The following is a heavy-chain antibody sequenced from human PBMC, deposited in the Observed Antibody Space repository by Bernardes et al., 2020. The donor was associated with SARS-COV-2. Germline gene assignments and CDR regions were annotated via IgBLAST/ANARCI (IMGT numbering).Heavy chain of an antibody. Sequence: GGSLRLSCAASGFTFSSYAMNWVRQAPGKGLEWVAVISFDGSNKYYADSVKGRFTISRDNSKNTLYLQMNSLRAEDTAVYYCARGSSMVSGVIYLYYYYGMDVWGQGATVTGS. CDR2: ISFDGSNK. CDR3: ARGSSMVSGVIYLYYYYGMDV. V-gene: IGHV3-30-3*01. D-gene: IGHD3-10*01. CDR1: GFTFSSYA. J-gene: IGHJ6*02.